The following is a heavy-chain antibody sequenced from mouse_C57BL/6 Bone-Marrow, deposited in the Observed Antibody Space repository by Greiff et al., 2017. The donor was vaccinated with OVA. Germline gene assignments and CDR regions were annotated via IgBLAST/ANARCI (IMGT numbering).Heavy chain of an antibody. V-gene: IGHV1-18*01. CDR1: GYTFTDYN. J-gene: IGHJ4*01. CDR2: INPNNGGT. D-gene: IGHD2-4*01. CDR3: ARRIYYDLYYYAMDY. Sequence: VQLQQSGPELVKPGASVKIPCKASGYTFTDYNMDWVQQSHGKSLEWIGDINPNNGGTIYNQKFKGKATLTVDKSSSTAYMELRSLTSEDTAVYYCARRIYYDLYYYAMDYWGQGTSVTVSS.